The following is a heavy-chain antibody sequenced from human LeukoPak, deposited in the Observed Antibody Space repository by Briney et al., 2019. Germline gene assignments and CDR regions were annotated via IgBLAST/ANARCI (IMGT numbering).Heavy chain of an antibody. J-gene: IGHJ3*02. CDR1: GFTFSSYA. CDR3: AKPRYYYDSSGYYPDAYDI. CDR2: ISGSGGST. D-gene: IGHD3-22*01. V-gene: IGHV3-23*01. Sequence: GGSLRLSCAASGFTFSSYAMSWVRQAPGKGLEWVSAISGSGGSTYYADSVKGRFTIYRDNSKNTLYLQMNSQKAEDTAVYYCAKPRYYYDSSGYYPDAYDIWGQGTMVTVSS.